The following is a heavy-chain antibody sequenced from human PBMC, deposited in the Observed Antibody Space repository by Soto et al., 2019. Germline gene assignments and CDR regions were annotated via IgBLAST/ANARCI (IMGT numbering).Heavy chain of an antibody. D-gene: IGHD6-13*01. CDR1: VLTVSNSP. J-gene: IGHJ4*02. CDR3: AREFGGSNWQAFDL. Sequence: SVKVSCKASVLTVSNSPFSWVRQAPGQGLEWLGGYIPILGTANYAQNFEGRITITADDSTSTVYMELTSLRSEDTAVYYFAREFGGSNWQAFDLWGQGTLVTVSS. V-gene: IGHV1-69*13. CDR2: YIPILGTA.